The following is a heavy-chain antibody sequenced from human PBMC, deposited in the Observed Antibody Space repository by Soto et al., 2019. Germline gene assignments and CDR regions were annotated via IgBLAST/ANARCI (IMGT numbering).Heavy chain of an antibody. D-gene: IGHD5-12*01. Sequence: QVQLVQSGAEVKKPGSSVKVSCKASGGTFSSYAISWVRQAPGQGLEWMGGMIPILGTANYEQKCQGAVTITAGEATRTADIDLRSLRPEDTALYYCASDQDIVATMYYGLVRVHYGMDVWGQGTPVPVSS. CDR3: ASDQDIVATMYYGLVRVHYGMDV. J-gene: IGHJ6*02. V-gene: IGHV1-69*12. CDR2: MIPILGTA. CDR1: GGTFSSYA.